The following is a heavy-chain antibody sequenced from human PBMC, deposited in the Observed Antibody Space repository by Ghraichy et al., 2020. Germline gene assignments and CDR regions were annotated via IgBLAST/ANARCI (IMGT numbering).Heavy chain of an antibody. CDR3: ARGGGWLRTDY. CDR1: GFTFSSYW. Sequence: GESLNISCAASGFTFSSYWMHWVRQAPGKGLVWVSRINSDGSSISHADSVRGRFIISRDNAKNTLYLQMNSLRAEDTAVYYCARGGGWLRTDYWGQGTLVTVSS. CDR2: INSDGSSI. D-gene: IGHD5-12*01. J-gene: IGHJ4*02. V-gene: IGHV3-74*01.